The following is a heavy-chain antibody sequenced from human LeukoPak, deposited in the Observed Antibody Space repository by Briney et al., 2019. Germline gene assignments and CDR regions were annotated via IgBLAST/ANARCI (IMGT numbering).Heavy chain of an antibody. CDR2: INPSSGST. CDR1: GYTFTLYY. J-gene: IGHJ4*02. CDR3: ARDPPSSGNWVPLDY. D-gene: IGHD3-22*01. Sequence: ASVKVSCKASGYTFTLYYMHWARQAPGQGLEWMGIINPSSGSTSCAQKFQGRVTMTRDTSTSTVYMELSSLRSDDTAVYYCARDPPSSGNWVPLDYWGQGTLVTVSS. V-gene: IGHV1-46*01.